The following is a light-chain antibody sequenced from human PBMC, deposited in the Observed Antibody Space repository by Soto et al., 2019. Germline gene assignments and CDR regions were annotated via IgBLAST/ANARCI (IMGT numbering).Light chain of an antibody. J-gene: IGKJ5*01. V-gene: IGKV3-20*01. CDR3: QQYGSSPQT. CDR2: GVS. Sequence: EIVLTQSPGTLSLSPGERATLSCRASQSVSSNLAWYRQKPGQAPRLLMFGVSSRATGIPDRFSGSGSGTDFTLTISRLEPEDSAVFYCQQYGSSPQTFGQGTRLEI. CDR1: QSVSSN.